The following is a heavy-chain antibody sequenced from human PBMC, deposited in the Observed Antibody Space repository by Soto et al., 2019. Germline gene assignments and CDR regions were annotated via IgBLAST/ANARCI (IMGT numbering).Heavy chain of an antibody. CDR2: ISAAGDP. CDR3: ARTDRDFYGLYV. Sequence: EVQLVESGGGLVQPGGSLRLSCEASGFTFRNYDMHWVRQGTGKGLEWVSGISAAGDPDYADSVEGRFTISRENAQNSFFLQMNSLRFGDTAVYYCARTDRDFYGLYVWGQGTTVIVSS. V-gene: IGHV3-13*05. CDR1: GFTFRNYD. J-gene: IGHJ6*02.